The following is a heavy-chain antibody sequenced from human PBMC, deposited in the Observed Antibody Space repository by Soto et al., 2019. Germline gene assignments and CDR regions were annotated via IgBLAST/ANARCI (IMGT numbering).Heavy chain of an antibody. J-gene: IGHJ6*02. CDR1: GYSFTSYW. CDR2: IYPGDSDT. D-gene: IGHD5-12*01. Sequence: GESLKISCKGSGYSFTSYWIGWVRQMPGKGLEWMGIIYPGDSDTRYSPSFQGQVTISADKSISTAYLQWSSLKASDTAMYYCARGLRDPRPKYYYCDGMDFRGRGSTVTGS. CDR3: ARGLRDPRPKYYYCDGMDF. V-gene: IGHV5-51*01.